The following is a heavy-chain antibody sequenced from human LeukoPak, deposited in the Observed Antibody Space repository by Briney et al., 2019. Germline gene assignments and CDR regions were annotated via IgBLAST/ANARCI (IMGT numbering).Heavy chain of an antibody. Sequence: GGSLRLSCAASGFTFDDYGMSWVRQAPGKGLEWVSGINWNGGSTGYADSGKGRFTISRDNAKNSLYLQMNSLRAEDTALYYCARVPFTVTAQYWFDPWGQGTLVTVPS. J-gene: IGHJ5*02. CDR3: ARVPFTVTAQYWFDP. CDR2: INWNGGST. V-gene: IGHV3-20*04. CDR1: GFTFDDYG. D-gene: IGHD4-17*01.